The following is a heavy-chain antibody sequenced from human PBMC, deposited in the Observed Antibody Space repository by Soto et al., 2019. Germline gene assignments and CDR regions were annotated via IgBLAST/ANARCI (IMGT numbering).Heavy chain of an antibody. CDR1: GYTFTGYY. D-gene: IGHD2-21*01. CDR3: ARDPFKGIPDAFDI. V-gene: IGHV1-2*04. J-gene: IGHJ3*02. CDR2: INPNSGGT. Sequence: VASVKVSCKASGYTFTGYYMHWVRQAPGQGLEWMGWINPNSGGTNYAQKFQGWVTMTRDTSISTAYMELSRLRSDDTAVYYCARDPFKGIPDAFDIWGQGTMVTVSS.